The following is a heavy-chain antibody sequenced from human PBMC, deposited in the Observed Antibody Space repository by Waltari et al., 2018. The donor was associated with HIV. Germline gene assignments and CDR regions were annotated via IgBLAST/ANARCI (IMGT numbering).Heavy chain of an antibody. CDR2: LKRGSVEG. CDR3: VRDDPGYAPIDH. J-gene: IGHJ4*02. Sequence: EVELREAGGGLVEPGSSLTLSCVQSGFTFRHFSFNWARLRPQEGFEWVASLKRGSVEGSYVDAVKGRFTISRDDAMNTLFLHMDRLTVVDTARYFCVRDDPGYAPIDHWGPGTLVTVSP. V-gene: IGHV3-21*04. D-gene: IGHD2-2*01. CDR1: GFTFRHFS.